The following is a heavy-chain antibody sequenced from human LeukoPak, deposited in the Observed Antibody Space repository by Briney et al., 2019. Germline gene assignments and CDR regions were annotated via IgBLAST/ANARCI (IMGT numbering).Heavy chain of an antibody. CDR1: GFTFSDYD. V-gene: IGHV3-23*01. Sequence: GGSLRLSCAASGFTFSDYDMTWIRQAPGKGLEWVSAISGSGGSTYYADSVKGRFTISRDNSKNTLYLQMNSLRAEDTAVYYCAKGPLPHMDVWGKGTTVTVSS. D-gene: IGHD1-26*01. CDR3: AKGPLPHMDV. CDR2: ISGSGGST. J-gene: IGHJ6*03.